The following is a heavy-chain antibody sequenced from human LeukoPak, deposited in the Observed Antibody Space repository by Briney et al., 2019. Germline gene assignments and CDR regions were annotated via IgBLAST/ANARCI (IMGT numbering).Heavy chain of an antibody. CDR2: IYYSGST. V-gene: IGHV4-31*03. Sequence: SQTLSLTCTVSGGSISSGGYYWRWIPQHPGKVLEWIGYIYYSGSTYYNPSLKSRVTISVDTSKNQFSLKLSSVTAADTAVYYCARLVSSSMAAAGTKDYWGQGTLVTVSS. J-gene: IGHJ4*02. CDR1: GGSISSGGYY. D-gene: IGHD6-13*01. CDR3: ARLVSSSMAAAGTKDY.